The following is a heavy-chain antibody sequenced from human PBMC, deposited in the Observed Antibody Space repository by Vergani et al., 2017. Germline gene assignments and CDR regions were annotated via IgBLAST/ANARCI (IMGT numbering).Heavy chain of an antibody. CDR1: GGTFSSYA. J-gene: IGHJ2*01. Sequence: QVQLVQSGAEVKKPGSLVKVSCKASGGTFSSYAISWVRQAPGQGLEWMGGIIPIFGTANYAQKFQGRVTITADESTSTAYMELSSLRSDDTAVYYCARVRGVEMATTQSGWYFDLWGRGTLVTVSS. V-gene: IGHV1-69*01. CDR2: IIPIFGTA. D-gene: IGHD5-24*01. CDR3: ARVRGVEMATTQSGWYFDL.